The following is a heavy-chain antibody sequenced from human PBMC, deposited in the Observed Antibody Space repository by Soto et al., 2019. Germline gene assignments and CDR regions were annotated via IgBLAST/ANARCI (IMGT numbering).Heavy chain of an antibody. CDR3: ARGYTSGWTFDF. CDR1: GYNFTTYV. CDR2: INCGSGNT. D-gene: IGHD6-19*01. V-gene: IGHV1-3*01. J-gene: IGHJ4*02. Sequence: QAQLVQSGAEVKQPGASASVSCKASGYNFTTYVVHWLRQAPGQGPEWMGWINCGSGNTVYSQKFQGRVTFTRDTSATTAYMDLNSLTSGDTAVYYCARGYTSGWTFDFWGRGTLVTVSS.